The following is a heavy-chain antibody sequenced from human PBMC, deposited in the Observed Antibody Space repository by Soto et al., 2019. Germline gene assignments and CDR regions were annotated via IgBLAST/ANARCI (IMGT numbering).Heavy chain of an antibody. CDR3: AKGRLAVGSDWFDS. D-gene: IGHD1-26*01. V-gene: IGHV3-23*05. Sequence: PGGSLRLSCEASGFTFYTYAMIWVRQAPGKGLEWVTAIDSDGTDTYYAGFVKGRFTVSRDNSKNTLYLQMRSLTAEDTALYYCAKGRLAVGSDWFDSWGPGTLVTVSS. CDR1: GFTFYTYA. CDR2: IDSDGTDT. J-gene: IGHJ5*01.